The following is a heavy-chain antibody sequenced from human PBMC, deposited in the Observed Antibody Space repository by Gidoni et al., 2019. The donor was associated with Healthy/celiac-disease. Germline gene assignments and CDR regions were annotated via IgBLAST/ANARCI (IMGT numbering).Heavy chain of an antibody. CDR3: ARGISPIAAAGNLPFDY. D-gene: IGHD6-13*01. CDR2: IWYDGSNK. J-gene: IGHJ4*02. Sequence: GFTFSSYGMHWVRQAPGKGLEWVAVIWYDGSNKYYADSVKGRFTISRDNSKNTLYLQMNSLRAEDTAVYYCARGISPIAAAGNLPFDYWGQGTLVTVSS. CDR1: GFTFSSYG. V-gene: IGHV3-33*01.